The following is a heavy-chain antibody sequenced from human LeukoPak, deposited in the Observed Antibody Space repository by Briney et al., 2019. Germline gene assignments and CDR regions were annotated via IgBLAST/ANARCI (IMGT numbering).Heavy chain of an antibody. CDR1: DFTFSNAW. Sequence: GGSLRLSCAASDFTFSNAWMNWVRQAPGKGLEWVGRIKSKTDDGTTAYAAPVKGRFAISRDDSKDTLYLQMDSLKTEDTAVYYCTTGPFDYWGQGTLVTVSS. CDR3: TTGPFDY. V-gene: IGHV3-15*07. J-gene: IGHJ4*02. CDR2: IKSKTDDGTT.